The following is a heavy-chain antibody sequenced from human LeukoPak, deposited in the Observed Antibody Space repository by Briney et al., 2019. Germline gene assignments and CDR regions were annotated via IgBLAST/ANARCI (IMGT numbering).Heavy chain of an antibody. J-gene: IGHJ4*02. CDR3: TRGPTLIGVAGTWPLDD. V-gene: IGHV3-21*01. CDR2: ISSASAYR. D-gene: IGHD6-19*01. CDR1: GFTFSSYS. Sequence: GGSLRLSCAASGFTFSSYSMHWVRQAPAKGLEWVSSISSASAYRYYADSVKGRFTISRDNAKNSLHLQMNSLRAEDSAVYYCTRGPTLIGVAGTWPLDDWGQGTLVTVSS.